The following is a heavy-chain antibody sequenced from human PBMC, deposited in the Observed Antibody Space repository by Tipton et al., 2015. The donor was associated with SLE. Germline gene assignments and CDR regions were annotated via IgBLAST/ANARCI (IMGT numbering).Heavy chain of an antibody. V-gene: IGHV4-34*01. J-gene: IGHJ2*01. CDR2: INHSGST. CDR1: GGSFSGYY. CDR3: ASRSHYYDSSGYLWYFDL. Sequence: TLSLTCAVYGGSFSGYYWSRIRQPPGKGLEWIGEINHSGSTNYNPSLKSRVTISVDTSKNQFSLKLSSVTAADTAVYYCASRSHYYDSSGYLWYFDLWGRGTLVTVSS. D-gene: IGHD3-22*01.